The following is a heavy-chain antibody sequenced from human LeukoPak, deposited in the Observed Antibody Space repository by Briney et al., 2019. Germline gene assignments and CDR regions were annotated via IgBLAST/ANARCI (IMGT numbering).Heavy chain of an antibody. CDR2: ISYDGSNK. Sequence: LTGGSLRLSCAASGFTFSSYAMHWVRQAPGKGLEWVAVISYDGSNKYYADSVKGRFTISRDNSKNTLYLQMNSLRAEDTAVYYCARDPGEVGATHYFDYWGQGTLVTVSS. CDR1: GFTFSSYA. J-gene: IGHJ4*02. V-gene: IGHV3-30-3*01. D-gene: IGHD1-26*01. CDR3: ARDPGEVGATHYFDY.